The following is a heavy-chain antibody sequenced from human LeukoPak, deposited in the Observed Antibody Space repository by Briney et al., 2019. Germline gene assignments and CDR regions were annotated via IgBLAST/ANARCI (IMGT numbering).Heavy chain of an antibody. D-gene: IGHD1-26*01. J-gene: IGHJ4*02. Sequence: SETRSLTCTVSGGSINGYYWSWIRQPPGKGLEWIAYIYYSGSTNYNPSLKSRVTISVDTSKNQFSLKLNSVTAADTAMYYCARLFHPALSGNYPFDYWGQGTLVTVSS. V-gene: IGHV4-59*01. CDR3: ARLFHPALSGNYPFDY. CDR1: GGSINGYY. CDR2: IYYSGST.